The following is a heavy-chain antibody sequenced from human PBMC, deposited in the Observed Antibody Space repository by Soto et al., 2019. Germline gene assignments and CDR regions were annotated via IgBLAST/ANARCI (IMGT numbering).Heavy chain of an antibody. Sequence: PGGSLRLSCAASGFTFSGDCMSWDRQAPGEGLEWVSLITDNGGSTYYADSVKGRFTISRDNTKNTLFLQMNSLRAEDTAVYYCAKERATTAAFDYWGQGALVTVSS. CDR3: AKERATTAAFDY. V-gene: IGHV3-23*01. D-gene: IGHD4-17*01. CDR1: GFTFSGDC. J-gene: IGHJ4*02. CDR2: ITDNGGST.